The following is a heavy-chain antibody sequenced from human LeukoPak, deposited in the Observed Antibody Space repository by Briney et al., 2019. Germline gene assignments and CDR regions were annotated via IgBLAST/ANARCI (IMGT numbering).Heavy chain of an antibody. CDR2: SGSGDT. J-gene: IGHJ4*02. Sequence: GGSLRLSCAASGFTFSSYAMGWVRQAPGKGLEWVSASGSGDTYYADSVKGRFTISRDSSKNTLYLQMNSLRAEDTAVYYCATTGYSSRNYWGQGTLVTVSS. CDR1: GFTFSSYA. CDR3: ATTGYSSRNY. D-gene: IGHD6-13*01. V-gene: IGHV3-23*01.